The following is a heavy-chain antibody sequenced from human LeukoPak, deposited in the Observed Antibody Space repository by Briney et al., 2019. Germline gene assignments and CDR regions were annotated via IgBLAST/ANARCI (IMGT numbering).Heavy chain of an antibody. J-gene: IGHJ4*02. Sequence: SQTLSLTCAISGVSVSNNSAVWNWIRQSPSRGLEWLGRTYYRSKWYNDYGSSVKSRITVNPDTSKNQFSLQLNSVTPEDTAVYYCVRSQYWRFDDWGQGTLVTVSS. CDR2: TYYRSKWYN. CDR3: VRSQYWRFDD. CDR1: GVSVSNNSAV. V-gene: IGHV6-1*01. D-gene: IGHD2-8*02.